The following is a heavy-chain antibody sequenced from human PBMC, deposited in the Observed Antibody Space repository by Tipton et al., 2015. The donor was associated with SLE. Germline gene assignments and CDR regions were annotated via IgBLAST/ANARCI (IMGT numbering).Heavy chain of an antibody. V-gene: IGHV3-30*02. CDR3: AKALGGGSLPIDF. J-gene: IGHJ4*02. D-gene: IGHD2-15*01. CDR2: IWYDGISK. Sequence: GSLRLSCAASGFTFSNFGMHWVRQAPGKGLEWVAFIWYDGISKYYADSMKGRFTISRDKSKNTLYLQLNSVRVEDTAVYHCAKALGGGSLPIDFWGQGTLVTVSS. CDR1: GFTFSNFG.